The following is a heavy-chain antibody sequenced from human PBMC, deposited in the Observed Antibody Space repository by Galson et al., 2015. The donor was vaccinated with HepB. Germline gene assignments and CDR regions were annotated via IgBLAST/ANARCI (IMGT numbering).Heavy chain of an antibody. Sequence: SVKVSCKASGYTFTSYYMHWVRQAPGQGLEWMGIINPSGGSTSYAQKFQGRVTMTRDTSTSTVYMELSSLRSEDTAVYYCARAVYDYVWGSYRLTAAWFDPWGQGTLVTVSS. CDR1: GYTFTSYY. D-gene: IGHD3-16*02. V-gene: IGHV1-46*01. CDR2: INPSGGST. CDR3: ARAVYDYVWGSYRLTAAWFDP. J-gene: IGHJ5*02.